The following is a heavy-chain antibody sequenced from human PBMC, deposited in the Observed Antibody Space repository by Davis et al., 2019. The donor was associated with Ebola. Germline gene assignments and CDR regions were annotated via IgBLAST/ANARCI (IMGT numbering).Heavy chain of an antibody. J-gene: IGHJ5*01. CDR2: VYYSGYT. D-gene: IGHD4-17*01. Sequence: MPLETLSLTCTVSGASISNYYWSWIRQPPGKPLEWIGYVYYSGYTDYNPSLRGRVTISLDTSKVQFSLRLQSVTAADTAVYYCARGNDDYLSLDSWGQGTLVTVSS. CDR3: ARGNDDYLSLDS. CDR1: GASISNYY. V-gene: IGHV4-59*01.